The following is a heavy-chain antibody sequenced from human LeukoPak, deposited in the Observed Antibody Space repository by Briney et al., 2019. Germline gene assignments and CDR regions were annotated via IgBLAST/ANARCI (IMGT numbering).Heavy chain of an antibody. D-gene: IGHD5-12*01. CDR2: INHSGST. V-gene: IGHV4-34*01. J-gene: IGHJ4*02. CDR1: GGSFSGYY. CDR3: ARGSWISIDY. Sequence: SETLSLTCAVYGGSFSGYYWSWIRQPPGKGLEWIGEINHSGSTNYNPSLKSRVTISVDTSKNQFSLKLSSVTAADTAVYYCARGSWISIDYWGQGTLVTVFS.